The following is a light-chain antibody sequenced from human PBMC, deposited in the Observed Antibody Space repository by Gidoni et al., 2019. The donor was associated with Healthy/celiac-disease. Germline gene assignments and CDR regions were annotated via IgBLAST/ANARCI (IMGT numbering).Light chain of an antibody. CDR2: GTS. CDR1: QSVSSN. CDR3: QQYNDWPPLT. V-gene: IGKV3-15*01. Sequence: EIVMTQSPATLSVSPGERATLSCRASQSVSSNLAWYQQKPCQTPRLLIYGTSTRATCIPAMFSGSRSGTEFTLTIISLQSEDFAVYYCQQYNDWPPLTFGGGTKVEI. J-gene: IGKJ4*01.